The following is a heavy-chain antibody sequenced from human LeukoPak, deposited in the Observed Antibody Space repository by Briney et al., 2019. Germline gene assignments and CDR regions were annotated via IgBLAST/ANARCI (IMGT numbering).Heavy chain of an antibody. D-gene: IGHD3-3*02. CDR3: ARDIEFST. CDR1: GFTFSDSA. CDR2: ISFSGGNT. V-gene: IGHV3-23*01. Sequence: PGGSLRPSCAASGFTFSDSAMNWVRQAPGKGLEWVSLISFSGGNTYYADSMKGRFTISRDNYKDTLYLQMNSLRAEDTAMYYCARDIEFSTWGLGTMVTVSS. J-gene: IGHJ3*01.